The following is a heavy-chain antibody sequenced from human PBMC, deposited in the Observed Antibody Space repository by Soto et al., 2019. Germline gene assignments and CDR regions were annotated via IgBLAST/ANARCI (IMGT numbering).Heavy chain of an antibody. CDR3: AKETLVAVATNFYDAFDI. J-gene: IGHJ3*02. CDR1: GFTFSSYG. V-gene: IGHV3-30*18. Sequence: GGSLRLSCAASGFTFSSYGMHWVRQAPGKGLEWVAVISYDGSNKYYADSVKGRFTISRDNSKNTLYLQMNSLRAEDTAVYYCAKETLVAVATNFYDAFDIWGQGTMVTVSS. D-gene: IGHD6-19*01. CDR2: ISYDGSNK.